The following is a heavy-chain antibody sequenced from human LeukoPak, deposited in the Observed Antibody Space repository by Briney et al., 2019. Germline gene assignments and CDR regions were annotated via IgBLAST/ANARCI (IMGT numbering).Heavy chain of an antibody. CDR2: IYSGGST. CDR3: ARVVFDAFDI. CDR1: GFTVSSNY. Sequence: GGSLRLSCAASGFTVSSNYMSWVRQAPGKGLEGVSVIYSGGSTYYADSVKGRFTISRDNSKDTLYLQMNSLRAEDTAVYYCARVVFDAFDIWGQGTMVTVSS. V-gene: IGHV3-53*01. J-gene: IGHJ3*02.